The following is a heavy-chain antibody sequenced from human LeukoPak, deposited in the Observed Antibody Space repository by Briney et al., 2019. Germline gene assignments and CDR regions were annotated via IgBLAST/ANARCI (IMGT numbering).Heavy chain of an antibody. D-gene: IGHD3-3*01. CDR1: GGTFSSYA. CDR2: IIPIFGTA. J-gene: IGHJ4*02. Sequence: SVKVSCKASGGTFSSYAISWVRQAPGQGLEWMGGIIPIFGTANYAQKFQGRVTITADESTSTAYMELSSLRSEDTAVYYCARGYDFWSGYYGLDYWGQGTLVTVSS. V-gene: IGHV1-69*13. CDR3: ARGYDFWSGYYGLDY.